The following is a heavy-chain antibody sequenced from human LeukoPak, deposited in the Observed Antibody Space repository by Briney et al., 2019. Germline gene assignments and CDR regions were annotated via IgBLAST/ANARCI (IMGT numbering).Heavy chain of an antibody. CDR3: AKETEGVVPAVPYFDY. J-gene: IGHJ4*02. Sequence: GGSLRLSCAASGFTYSSHAMSWVRQGPGKGLEWVSAISGSGGSTYYADSVKGRFTISRDNSKNTLYLQMNSLRAEDTAVYYCAKETEGVVPAVPYFDYWGQGTLVTVSS. CDR1: GFTYSSHA. D-gene: IGHD2-2*01. CDR2: ISGSGGST. V-gene: IGHV3-23*01.